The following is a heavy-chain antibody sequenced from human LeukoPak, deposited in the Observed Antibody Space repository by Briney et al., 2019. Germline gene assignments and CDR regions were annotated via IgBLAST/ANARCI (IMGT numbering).Heavy chain of an antibody. J-gene: IGHJ4*02. CDR3: TSALNLVLGELLGY. V-gene: IGHV3-15*01. CDR1: AFIFSKAW. CDR2: IKPKTDDGTT. D-gene: IGHD3-16*01. Sequence: GSLRLSCAASAFIFSKAWMAWVLQAPGKGLEWVGHIKPKTDDGTTDYAAPVKGRFTISRDDSKSTLYLQMNSLNTEDTAVYFCTSALNLVLGELLGYWGQGTLVTVSS.